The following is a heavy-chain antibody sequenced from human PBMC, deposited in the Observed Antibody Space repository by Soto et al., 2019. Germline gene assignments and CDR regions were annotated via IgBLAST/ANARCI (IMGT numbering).Heavy chain of an antibody. D-gene: IGHD3-22*01. CDR3: AESADYYDSSGYVN. Sequence: ESGGGVVQPGRSLRLSCAASGFTFSSYAMHWVRQAPGKGLEWVAVISYDGSNKYYADSVKGRFTISRDNSKNTLYLQMNSLRAEDTAVYYCAESADYYDSSGYVNWGQGTLVTVSS. J-gene: IGHJ4*02. CDR1: GFTFSSYA. V-gene: IGHV3-30-3*01. CDR2: ISYDGSNK.